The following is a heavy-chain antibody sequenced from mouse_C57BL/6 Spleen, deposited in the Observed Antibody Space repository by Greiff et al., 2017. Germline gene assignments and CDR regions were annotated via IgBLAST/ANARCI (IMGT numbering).Heavy chain of an antibody. V-gene: IGHV5-17*01. J-gene: IGHJ4*01. Sequence: EVQRVESGGGLVKPGGSLKLSCAASGFTFSDYGMHWVRQAPEKGLEWVAYISSGSSTIYYADTVKGRFTISRDNAKNTLFLQMTSLRAEDTAMYYCARSDYEAMDYWGQGTSVTVSS. CDR3: ARSDYEAMDY. CDR2: ISSGSSTI. CDR1: GFTFSDYG.